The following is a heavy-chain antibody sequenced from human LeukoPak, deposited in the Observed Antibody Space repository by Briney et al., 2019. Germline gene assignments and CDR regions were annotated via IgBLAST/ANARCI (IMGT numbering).Heavy chain of an antibody. V-gene: IGHV4-4*02. CDR1: GGSISSSNW. D-gene: IGHD3-10*01. J-gene: IGHJ4*02. Sequence: SETLSLTCAVSGGSISSSNWWSWVRQPPGKGLEWIGEIHHSGSTNYNPSLKSRVTISVDTSKNQFSLKLSSVTAADTAVYYCARDFKLVRGSFDYWGQGTLVTASS. CDR3: ARDFKLVRGSFDY. CDR2: IHHSGST.